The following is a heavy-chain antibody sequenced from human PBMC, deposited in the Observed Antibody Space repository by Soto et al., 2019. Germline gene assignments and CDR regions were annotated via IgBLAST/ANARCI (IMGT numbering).Heavy chain of an antibody. J-gene: IGHJ5*02. V-gene: IGHV4-4*02. CDR3: ARCLHCSNGGRFDP. D-gene: IGHD2-8*01. CDR2: MYPSGGT. CDR1: GVSISSSNW. Sequence: QVQLQESGPGLVTPSGTLSLTCTVSGVSISSSNWWTWVRQPPGKGLEWIGEMYPSGGTTYNPALQNRVTISVDNSKNLLSLPLTSVTAADTAVYYCARCLHCSNGGRFDPWGRGALVTVSS.